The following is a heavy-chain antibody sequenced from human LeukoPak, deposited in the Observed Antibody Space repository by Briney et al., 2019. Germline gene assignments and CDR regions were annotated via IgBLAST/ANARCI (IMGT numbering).Heavy chain of an antibody. CDR3: AKDQGYYDSTPNAFDI. D-gene: IGHD3-22*01. V-gene: IGHV3-74*01. CDR2: INTDGSST. Sequence: GGSLRLSCAASGFTFSSYWMHWVRQAPGKGLVWVSRINTDGSSTSYADSVKGRFTISRDNAKNTLYLQMNSLRAEDTAVYYCAKDQGYYDSTPNAFDIWGQGTMVTVSS. J-gene: IGHJ3*02. CDR1: GFTFSSYW.